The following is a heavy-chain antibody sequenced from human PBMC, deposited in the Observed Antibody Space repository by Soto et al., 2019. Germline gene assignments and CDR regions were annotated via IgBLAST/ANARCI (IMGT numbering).Heavy chain of an antibody. J-gene: IGHJ4*02. D-gene: IGHD2-15*01. V-gene: IGHV3-48*03. CDR3: ARSRGGGFDDYFDH. Sequence: EVQLVASGGGWVQPGGSLRLSCAAPAFIFIGYEMNWVRQAPGKGLEWISYISNSGTTVKYADSVKGRFTVSRDNAKKSLYLQMHSLRVEDTAVYFCARSRGGGFDDYFDHWGQGTLVTVSS. CDR2: ISNSGTTV. CDR1: AFIFIGYE.